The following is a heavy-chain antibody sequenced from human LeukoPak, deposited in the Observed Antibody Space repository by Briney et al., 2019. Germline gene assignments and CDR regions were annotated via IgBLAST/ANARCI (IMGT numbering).Heavy chain of an antibody. Sequence: PGGSLRLSCAASGFTFSNAWMSWVRQAPGQGLEWVGRIKSKTDGGTTDYAAPVRGRFTISRADPKNTLYLQMNSLKTEDTAVYYWTTGVDTMVRGVMWVDYWGQGTLVTVSS. CDR1: GFTFSNAW. CDR2: IKSKTDGGTT. CDR3: TTGVDTMVRGVMWVDY. V-gene: IGHV3-15*01. D-gene: IGHD3-10*01. J-gene: IGHJ4*02.